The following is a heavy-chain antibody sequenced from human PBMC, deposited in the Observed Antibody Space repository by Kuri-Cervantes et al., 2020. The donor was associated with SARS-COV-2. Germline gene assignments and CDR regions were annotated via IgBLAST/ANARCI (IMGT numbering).Heavy chain of an antibody. J-gene: IGHJ5*02. CDR2: IYYSGST. Sequence: SETLSLTCTVSGGSISSYYWSWIRQPPGKGPEWIGYIYYSGSTNYNPSLKSRVTISVDTSKNQFSLKLSSVTAADTAVYYCARELGLTTVNWFDPWGQGTLVTVSS. V-gene: IGHV4-59*01. D-gene: IGHD4-17*01. CDR1: GGSISSYY. CDR3: ARELGLTTVNWFDP.